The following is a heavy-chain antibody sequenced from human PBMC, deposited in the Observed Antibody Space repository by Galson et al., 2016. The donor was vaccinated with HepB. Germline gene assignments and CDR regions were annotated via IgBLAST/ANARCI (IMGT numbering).Heavy chain of an antibody. D-gene: IGHD6-19*01. CDR1: GFTFDSYD. Sequence: SLRLSCAVSGFTFDSYDMSWVRQAPGKGPEWVSAISAGGGRTNYVDSVKGRFTISRDISKSTLYLQMNSLRVDDTALYYCAKDRASRLSSRGWLTNDALDIWGQGTMVTVSS. J-gene: IGHJ3*02. CDR3: AKDRASRLSSRGWLTNDALDI. V-gene: IGHV3-23*01. CDR2: ISAGGGRT.